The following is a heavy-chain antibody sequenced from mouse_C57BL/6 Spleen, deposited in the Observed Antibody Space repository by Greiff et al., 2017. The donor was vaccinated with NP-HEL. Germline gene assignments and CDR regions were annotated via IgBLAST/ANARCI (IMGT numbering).Heavy chain of an antibody. CDR1: GFSLTSYA. Sequence: VKLMESGPGLVAPSQSLSITCTVSGFSLTSYAISWVRQPPGKGLEWLGVIWTGGGTNYNSALKSRLSISKDNSKSQVFLKMNSLQTDDTARYYCARKATVVENWYFDVWGTGTTVTVSS. D-gene: IGHD1-1*01. J-gene: IGHJ1*03. CDR2: IWTGGGT. V-gene: IGHV2-9-1*01. CDR3: ARKATVVENWYFDV.